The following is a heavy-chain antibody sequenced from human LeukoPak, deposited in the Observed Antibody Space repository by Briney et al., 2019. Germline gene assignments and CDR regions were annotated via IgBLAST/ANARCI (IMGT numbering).Heavy chain of an antibody. D-gene: IGHD3-22*01. J-gene: IGHJ4*02. V-gene: IGHV4-61*02. CDR3: ARTYDTTRRDY. CDR2: IYTSGST. Sequence: PSETLSLTCTVSSGSISSGSYYWSWIRQPAGKGLEWIGRIYTSGSTNYNPSLKSRVTISVDTSKNQFSLKLSSVTAADTAVYYCARTYDTTRRDYWGQGTLVTVSS. CDR1: SGSISSGSYY.